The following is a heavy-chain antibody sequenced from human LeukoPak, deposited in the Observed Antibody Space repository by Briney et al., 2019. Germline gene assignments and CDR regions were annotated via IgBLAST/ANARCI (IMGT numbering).Heavy chain of an antibody. CDR1: GFTVTSNY. CDR2: IYSGGRT. CDR3: ARDYYDSSGPGAFDI. D-gene: IGHD3-22*01. J-gene: IGHJ3*02. Sequence: GGSLRLSCAASGFTVTSNYMSWVRQAPGTGREWVSLIYSGGRTYYADSVRGRFSISRDTSKNTLYLQMNSLRAEDTAVYYCARDYYDSSGPGAFDIWGQGTMVTVSS. V-gene: IGHV3-66*01.